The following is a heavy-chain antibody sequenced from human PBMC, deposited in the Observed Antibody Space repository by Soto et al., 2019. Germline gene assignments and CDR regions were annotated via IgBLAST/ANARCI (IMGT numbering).Heavy chain of an antibody. J-gene: IGHJ4*02. V-gene: IGHV3-30*03. CDR3: ARTYYFGSGTSYTFYY. Sequence: GGCLRLSCAASGFTLSNYGMHWVRQAPGKGLERVAVISDDGVSKYYADSVQGRFTISRDNSESVVLLQMNSLRPDDTAWYFCARTYYFGSGTSYTFYYWGQGT. CDR2: ISDDGVSK. CDR1: GFTLSNYG. D-gene: IGHD3-10*01.